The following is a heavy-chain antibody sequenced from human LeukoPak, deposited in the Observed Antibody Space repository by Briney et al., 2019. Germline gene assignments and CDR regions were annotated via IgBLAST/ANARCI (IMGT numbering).Heavy chain of an antibody. Sequence: SETLSLTCAVYGGSFSGYYWSWIRQPPGKGLERIGEINHSGSTNYNPSLKSRVTISVDTSKNQFSLKLSSVTAADTAVYYCARFYGAGSFRGRSYYGMDVWGQGTTVTVSS. CDR2: INHSGST. V-gene: IGHV4-34*01. CDR3: ARFYGAGSFRGRSYYGMDV. D-gene: IGHD3-10*01. J-gene: IGHJ6*02. CDR1: GGSFSGYY.